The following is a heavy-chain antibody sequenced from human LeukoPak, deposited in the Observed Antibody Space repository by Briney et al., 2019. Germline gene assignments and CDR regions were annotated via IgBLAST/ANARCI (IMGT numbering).Heavy chain of an antibody. J-gene: IGHJ5*02. V-gene: IGHV3-23*01. CDR3: TKDPNGDYVGAFDP. Sequence: GGSLRLSCAASGFTFSSFAMTWVRQAPGKGLEWVSSITGNHGPTYNTDSVKGRFAISRDNSQNTLYLQMNSLRAEDTAVYYCTKDPNGDYVGAFDPWGQGTLVTVSS. D-gene: IGHD4-17*01. CDR2: ITGNHGPT. CDR1: GFTFSSFA.